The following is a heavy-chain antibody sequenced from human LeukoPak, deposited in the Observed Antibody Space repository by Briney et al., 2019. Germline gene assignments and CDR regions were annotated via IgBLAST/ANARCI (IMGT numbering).Heavy chain of an antibody. Sequence: SETLSLTCTVSGGSVSGGSYYWSWLRQPPGKGLEWIGYIYYSGSTNYNPSLKSRVTISVDTSKNQFSLKLSSVTAADTAVYYCARTLAYCGGDCYSVDYWGQGTLVTVSS. V-gene: IGHV4-61*01. J-gene: IGHJ4*02. CDR2: IYYSGST. D-gene: IGHD2-21*02. CDR1: GGSVSGGSYY. CDR3: ARTLAYCGGDCYSVDY.